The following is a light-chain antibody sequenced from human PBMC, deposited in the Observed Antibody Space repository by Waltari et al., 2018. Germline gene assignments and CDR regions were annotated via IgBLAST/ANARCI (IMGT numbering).Light chain of an antibody. J-gene: IGLJ3*02. CDR1: SSDVGGYNR. CDR3: SSYASSDTWV. Sequence: QSALTQPVPVSGSPGQSITISCTGTSSDVGGYNRVSWYQQYPGKAPKLMIFEVSNWPSGVSNRFSGSKSGNTASLTISGLQAEDEADYYCSSYASSDTWVFGGGTKLTVL. CDR2: EVS. V-gene: IGLV2-14*01.